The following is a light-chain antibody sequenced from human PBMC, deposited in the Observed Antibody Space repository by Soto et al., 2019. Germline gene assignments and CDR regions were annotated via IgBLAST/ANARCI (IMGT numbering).Light chain of an antibody. CDR2: GAS. J-gene: IGKJ2*01. Sequence: EIVLTQSPGTLSLSPGERATLSCRASQRVSSNYLAWYQQKPGQAPRLLIYGASSRATGIPDRFSGSGSGTDFTLTITRLEPEDFAVYFCQQYGSSPLYTFGQGTKLEI. CDR1: QRVSSNY. V-gene: IGKV3-20*01. CDR3: QQYGSSPLYT.